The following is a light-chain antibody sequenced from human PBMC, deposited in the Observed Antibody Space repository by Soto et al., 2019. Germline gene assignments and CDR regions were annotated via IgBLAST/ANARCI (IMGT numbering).Light chain of an antibody. V-gene: IGLV2-14*01. Sequence: QSALTQPASVSGSPGQSITISCTGTSSDIGASNYKFFSWHQQPPGKAPKLIIFEVSYRPSGVSNRFSGSKSGNTASLPISGLRAEDEADYYCSSYAVSTPLVIFGGGTKLTVL. CDR1: SSDIGASNY. CDR2: EVS. J-gene: IGLJ2*01. CDR3: SSYAVSTPLVI.